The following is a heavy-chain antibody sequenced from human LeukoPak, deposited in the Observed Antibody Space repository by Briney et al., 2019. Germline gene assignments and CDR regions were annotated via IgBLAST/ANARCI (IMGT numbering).Heavy chain of an antibody. CDR2: IYYSGGT. CDR3: AGSYSYGSNGFGI. J-gene: IGHJ3*02. V-gene: IGHV4-31*03. D-gene: IGHD5-18*01. CDR1: GGSISSGGYY. Sequence: SETLSLTCTVSGGSISSGGYYWSWIRQHPGKGLEWIGYIYYSGGTYYNPSLKSRVTISADTSKNQFSLKLSSVTDADTAVYYCAGSYSYGSNGFGIWGQGTMVTVSS.